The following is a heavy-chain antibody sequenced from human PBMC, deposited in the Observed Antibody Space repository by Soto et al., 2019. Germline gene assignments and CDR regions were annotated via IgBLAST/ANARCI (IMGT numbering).Heavy chain of an antibody. CDR3: AKDAPAAPGEATVTTGTFDY. CDR2: ISGSGGST. J-gene: IGHJ4*02. D-gene: IGHD4-17*01. V-gene: IGHV3-23*01. Sequence: EVQLLESGGGLVQPGGSLRLSCAASGFTFSSYAMSWVRQAPGKGLEWVSAISGSGGSTYYADSVKGRFTISRDNSKNTLYLQMNSLRAEDTAVYYCAKDAPAAPGEATVTTGTFDYWGQGTLVTVSS. CDR1: GFTFSSYA.